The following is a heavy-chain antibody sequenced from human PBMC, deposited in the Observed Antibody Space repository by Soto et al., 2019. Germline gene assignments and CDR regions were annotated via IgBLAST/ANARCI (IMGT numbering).Heavy chain of an antibody. CDR3: ARDRVYSGWYAPGY. CDR2: IWYDGSNK. V-gene: IGHV3-33*01. J-gene: IGHJ4*02. D-gene: IGHD6-19*01. Sequence: QVQLVESGGGMVQPGRSLRLSCAASGFTFSSYGMHWVRQAPGKGLEWVAVIWYDGSNKYYADSVKGRFTISRDNSKNTLYLQMNSLRAEDTAVYYCARDRVYSGWYAPGYWGQGTLVTVSS. CDR1: GFTFSSYG.